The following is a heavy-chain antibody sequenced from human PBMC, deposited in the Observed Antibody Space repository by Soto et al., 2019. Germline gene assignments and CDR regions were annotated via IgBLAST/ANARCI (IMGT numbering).Heavy chain of an antibody. CDR2: IYPGDSDT. Sequence: GESLKISCKGSGYSFTSYWIGWVRQMPGKGLEWMGIIYPGDSDTSYSPSFQGQVTISADMSISTAYLQWSSLKASDTAMYYCAVRSGCYGDAFDIWGQGTMVAVSS. D-gene: IGHD3-10*01. CDR1: GYSFTSYW. CDR3: AVRSGCYGDAFDI. J-gene: IGHJ3*02. V-gene: IGHV5-51*01.